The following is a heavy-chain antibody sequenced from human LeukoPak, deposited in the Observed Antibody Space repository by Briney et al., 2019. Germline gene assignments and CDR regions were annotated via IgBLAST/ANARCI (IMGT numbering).Heavy chain of an antibody. CDR2: INSDGSST. J-gene: IGHJ4*02. CDR1: GFTFSSYW. D-gene: IGHD6-13*01. Sequence: GGSLRLPCAASGFTFSSYWMHWVRQAPGKGLVWVSRINSDGSSTNYADSVKGRFTISRDNAKNTLYLQMNSLRAEDTAVYYCASSIAAVFDYWGQGTLVTVSS. CDR3: ASSIAAVFDY. V-gene: IGHV3-74*01.